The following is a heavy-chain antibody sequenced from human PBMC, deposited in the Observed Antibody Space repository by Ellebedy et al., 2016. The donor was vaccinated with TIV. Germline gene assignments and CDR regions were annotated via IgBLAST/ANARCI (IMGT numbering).Heavy chain of an antibody. CDR2: ISSDSTYI. CDR3: ARDVEY. Sequence: PGGSLRLSCAASGFTFSSYDMNWVRQAPGKGLEWVSSISSDSTYIFYADSVKGRVTISRDDAKNSLYLQMNSLRAEDTAVYYCARDVEYWGQGTLVTVSS. V-gene: IGHV3-21*01. CDR1: GFTFSSYD. J-gene: IGHJ4*02.